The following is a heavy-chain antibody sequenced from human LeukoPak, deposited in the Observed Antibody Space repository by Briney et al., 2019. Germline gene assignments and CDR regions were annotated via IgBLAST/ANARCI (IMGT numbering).Heavy chain of an antibody. CDR2: IYSGGST. CDR3: ARTPNSSSWYSDY. D-gene: IGHD6-13*01. Sequence: GGSLRLSCAASGFTVSSNYMSWVRQAPGKGLEWVSVIYSGGSTYYADSVKGRFTISRDNSKNTLYLQMNSLRAEDTAVYYCARTPNSSSWYSDYWGQGTLVTVSS. V-gene: IGHV3-66*01. J-gene: IGHJ4*02. CDR1: GFTVSSNY.